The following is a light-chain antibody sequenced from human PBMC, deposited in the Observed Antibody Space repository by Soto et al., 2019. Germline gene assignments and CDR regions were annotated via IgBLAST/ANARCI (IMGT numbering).Light chain of an antibody. Sequence: QSVLTQPRSVSGSPGQSVTISCTGTSSDVGGYNYVSWYQQHPGKAPKLMIYEDDKRPSGVSNRFSGSKSDSTASLTISGLQAEDEADYYCCLYLGGTSVFGGGTQLTVL. CDR2: EDD. CDR3: CLYLGGTSV. J-gene: IGLJ7*01. V-gene: IGLV2-11*01. CDR1: SSDVGGYNY.